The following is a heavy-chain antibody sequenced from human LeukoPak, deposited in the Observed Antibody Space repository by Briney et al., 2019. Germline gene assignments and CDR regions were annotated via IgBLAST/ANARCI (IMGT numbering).Heavy chain of an antibody. Sequence: LKPSETLSLTCAVYGGSFSGYYWSWIRQPPGKGLEWIGEINHSGSTNYNPSPKSRVTISVDTSKNQFSLKLSSVTAADTAVYYCARGTMTTVTYYFDYWGQGTLVTVSS. J-gene: IGHJ4*02. CDR3: ARGTMTTVTYYFDY. CDR2: INHSGST. CDR1: GGSFSGYY. D-gene: IGHD4-17*01. V-gene: IGHV4-34*01.